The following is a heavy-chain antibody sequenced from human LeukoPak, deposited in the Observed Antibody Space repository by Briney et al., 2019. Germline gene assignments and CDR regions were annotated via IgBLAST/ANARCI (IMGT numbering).Heavy chain of an antibody. CDR2: IHYSGST. Sequence: PSETLSLTCTVSGGSISSSSYSWVWIRQPPGKGLEWIGAIHYSGSTNYNPSLKSRVTISIDMSRNQFSLRLSSVTAADTAVYYCVRYSGSYFFFDYWGQGSLVTVSS. V-gene: IGHV4-61*05. D-gene: IGHD1-26*01. CDR1: GGSISSSSYS. CDR3: VRYSGSYFFFDY. J-gene: IGHJ4*02.